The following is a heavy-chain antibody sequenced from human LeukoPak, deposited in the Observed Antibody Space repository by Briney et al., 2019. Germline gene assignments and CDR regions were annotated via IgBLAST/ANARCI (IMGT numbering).Heavy chain of an antibody. CDR2: TFYRSEWYR. Sequence: SQTLSLTCAISGDTVSNNTAAWNWIRQSPSRGLEWLGRTFYRSEWYRDYAVSVKSRITINPDTSKNQFSLLLQSVTPEDTAVYFCARDSAIGLDALDIWGQGTMVTVSS. CDR3: ARDSAIGLDALDI. V-gene: IGHV6-1*01. J-gene: IGHJ3*02. D-gene: IGHD2-2*02. CDR1: GDTVSNNTAA.